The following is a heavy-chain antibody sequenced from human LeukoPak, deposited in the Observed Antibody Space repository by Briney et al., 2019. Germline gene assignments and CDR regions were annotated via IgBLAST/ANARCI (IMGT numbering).Heavy chain of an antibody. CDR1: GFTFSSYA. CDR2: ISGSGRST. J-gene: IGHJ4*02. V-gene: IGHV3-23*01. Sequence: GGSLRLSCAAYGFTFSSYAMSWVRQAPGKGLEWVSAISGSGRSTYYADSVKGRFTSSRDNSKFTLYLQMNSLRAEYTAVYYCAKEALYGGGVCLPHYFDYWGQGTLVTVSS. D-gene: IGHD2-21*02. CDR3: AKEALYGGGVCLPHYFDY.